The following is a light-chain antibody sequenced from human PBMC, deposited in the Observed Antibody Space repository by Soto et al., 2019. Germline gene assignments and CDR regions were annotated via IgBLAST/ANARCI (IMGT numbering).Light chain of an antibody. CDR2: GAS. CDR1: QSVSSSY. Sequence: EIVLTQSPGTLSLSLGERATLSCRASQSVSSSYLAWYQQKPGQAPRLLIYGASSRATGIPARFIGSGSGTDFTLTISSLEPEDFGVYYCQQRGEWPPGATFGQGTRLEIK. V-gene: IGKV3D-20*02. J-gene: IGKJ5*01. CDR3: QQRGEWPPGAT.